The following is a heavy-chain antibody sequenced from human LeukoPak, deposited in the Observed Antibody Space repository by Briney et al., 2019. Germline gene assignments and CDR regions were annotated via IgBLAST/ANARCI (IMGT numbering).Heavy chain of an antibody. Sequence: GGSLRLSCAASGFTFSDYYMTWIRQAPGKGLEWFSYISGSTRYTNHADSVKGRFTISRDNAKNSLYLQMNSLRAEDTAVYYCGRALGHYGSGSYYSDFWGQGTLVTVSS. CDR3: GRALGHYGSGSYYSDF. V-gene: IGHV3-11*05. CDR2: ISGSTRYT. D-gene: IGHD3-10*01. CDR1: GFTFSDYY. J-gene: IGHJ4*02.